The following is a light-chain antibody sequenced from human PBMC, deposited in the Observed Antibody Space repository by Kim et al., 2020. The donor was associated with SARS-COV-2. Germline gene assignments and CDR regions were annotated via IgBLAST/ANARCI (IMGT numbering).Light chain of an antibody. Sequence: SGKTARITCGGNNIGSKSVHWYQKRPGQAPVLVIYDDNNRPSGIPERFSGSNAGNTATLTISRVEAGDEADYSCQVWDSTSDHKVFGGGTQLTVL. CDR2: DDN. CDR1: NIGSKS. CDR3: QVWDSTSDHKV. J-gene: IGLJ2*01. V-gene: IGLV3-21*03.